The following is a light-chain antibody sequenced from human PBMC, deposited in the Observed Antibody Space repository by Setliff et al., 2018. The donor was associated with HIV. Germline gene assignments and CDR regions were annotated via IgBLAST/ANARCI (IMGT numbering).Light chain of an antibody. Sequence: QSALAQPASVSGSPGQSITTACTGTNSDIGGYNYVSWYQQLPGEAPKLIIFQLINRPSGVSDRFSVSKSGNTASLTISGLQAEDEADYYCSASRPSRTLVVFGTGTKGTVL. CDR2: QLI. CDR3: SASRPSRTLVV. CDR1: NSDIGGYNY. V-gene: IGLV2-14*01. J-gene: IGLJ1*01.